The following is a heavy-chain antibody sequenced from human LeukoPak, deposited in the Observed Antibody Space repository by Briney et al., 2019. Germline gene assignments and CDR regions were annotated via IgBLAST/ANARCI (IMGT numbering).Heavy chain of an antibody. J-gene: IGHJ4*02. CDR2: ISYDGSNK. D-gene: IGHD3-22*01. CDR1: GFTFSSYA. Sequence: PGGSLRLSCAASGFTFSSYAMHWVRQAPGKGLEWVAVISYDGSNKYYADSVKGRFTISRDNSKNTLYLQMNSLRAEDTAVYYCAKDLEGYYDSSGGDYWGQGTLVTVSS. CDR3: AKDLEGYYDSSGGDY. V-gene: IGHV3-30-3*01.